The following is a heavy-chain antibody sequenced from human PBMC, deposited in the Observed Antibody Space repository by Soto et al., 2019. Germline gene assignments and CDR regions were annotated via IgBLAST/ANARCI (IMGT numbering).Heavy chain of an antibody. V-gene: IGHV3-53*05. CDR2: IYSGGSS. Sequence: TGGSLRLSCVASGFTVSSSYMNWVRQAPGKGLEWVSLIYSGGSSYYADSVKGRFTISRDNFKNTLYLQMNSLRAEDTAVYYGAKESSGWYGARYFDYWGQGTLVTVSS. J-gene: IGHJ4*02. CDR1: GFTVSSSY. D-gene: IGHD6-19*01. CDR3: AKESSGWYGARYFDY.